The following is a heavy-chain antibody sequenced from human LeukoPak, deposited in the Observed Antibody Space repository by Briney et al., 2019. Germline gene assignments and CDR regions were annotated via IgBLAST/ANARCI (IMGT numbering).Heavy chain of an antibody. CDR1: GFTFSSYA. CDR3: ARGPYYDSSGYYTFELYY. V-gene: IGHV3-64*01. D-gene: IGHD3-22*01. J-gene: IGHJ4*02. CDR2: ISSNGGST. Sequence: GGSLRLSCAASGFTFSSYAMHWVRQAPGKGLEYVSAISSNGGSTYYANSVKGRFTISRDNSKNTLYLQMGSLRAEDMAVYYCARGPYYDSSGYYTFELYYWGQGTLVTVSS.